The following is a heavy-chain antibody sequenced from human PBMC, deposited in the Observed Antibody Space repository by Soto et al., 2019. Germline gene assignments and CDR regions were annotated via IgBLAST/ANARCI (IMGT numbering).Heavy chain of an antibody. Sequence: DVQLVESGGGLIQPGESLRLSCAAFGLTISGKKYVAWVRQAPGKWLEWVSALYDVDGSFYADSVTGRFTTSSDSSKTTVYLKKNDLRPDDTAVYYCATWNEREHAFDVWGQGTTVTISS. D-gene: IGHD1-1*01. CDR3: ATWNEREHAFDV. V-gene: IGHV3-53*01. CDR1: GLTISGKKY. J-gene: IGHJ3*01. CDR2: LYDVDGS.